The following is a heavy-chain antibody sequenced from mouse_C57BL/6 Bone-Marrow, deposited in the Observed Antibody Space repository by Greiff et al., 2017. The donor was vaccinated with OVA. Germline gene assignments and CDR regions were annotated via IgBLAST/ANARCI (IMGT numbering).Heavy chain of an antibody. CDR2: IYWDDDK. V-gene: IGHV8-12*01. CDR3: ARRGSYCTSGYYAMDY. J-gene: IGHJ4*01. Sequence: QVQLKESGPGILQSSQTLSLTCSFSGFSLNTSNMGVSWIRQPTGKGLEWLDHIYWDDDKSYNPSLKSRLTISKHTSRNQVFLKITSVDTADTATYYWARRGSYCTSGYYAMDYWGQGTSVTVSS. D-gene: IGHD2-12*01. CDR1: GFSLNTSNMG.